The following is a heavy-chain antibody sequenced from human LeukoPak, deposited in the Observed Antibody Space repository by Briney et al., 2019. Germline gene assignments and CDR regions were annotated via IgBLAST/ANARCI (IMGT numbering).Heavy chain of an antibody. V-gene: IGHV4-31*03. Sequence: SETLSLTCTVSGGSISSGGYYWSWIRQHPGKGLEWIGYIYYSGSTYYNPSLKSRVTISVDTSKNQFSLKLRSVTAADTAVYHCAAFFAGGAFDIWGQGTMVTVSS. CDR1: GGSISSGGYY. CDR3: AAFFAGGAFDI. D-gene: IGHD3-3*01. J-gene: IGHJ3*02. CDR2: IYYSGST.